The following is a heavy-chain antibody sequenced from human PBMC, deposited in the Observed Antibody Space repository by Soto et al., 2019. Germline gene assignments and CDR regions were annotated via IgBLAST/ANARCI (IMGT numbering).Heavy chain of an antibody. CDR1: GGTFRSYA. D-gene: IGHD2-8*01. J-gene: IGHJ6*02. CDR3: ARIMETNDFYCMDV. CDR2: IIPMFGKP. V-gene: IGHV1-69*01. Sequence: QVQLVQSGAEVREPGSSVKVSCEASGGTFRSYAINWVRQAPGQGLEWMGGIIPMFGKPNYAEKFLGRVTVSADESPRTAYMEVTSLQSEDSAVYFCARIMETNDFYCMDVWGLGTTVTVSS.